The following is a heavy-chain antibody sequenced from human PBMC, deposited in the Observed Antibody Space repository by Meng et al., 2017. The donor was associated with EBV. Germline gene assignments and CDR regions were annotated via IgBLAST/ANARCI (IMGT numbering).Heavy chain of an antibody. Sequence: QVQLQVPGPGLVKPSETLSLTSTVSGGSVNNESYYWGWIRQPPGKGLEYNGYIYYTGSTNYNSSLKSRVTISLDKSKNQFSLKLTSLTAADTAIYYCARGDYTNYPRWFDPWGQGTLVTVSS. V-gene: IGHV4-61*01. CDR1: GGSVNNESYY. J-gene: IGHJ5*02. CDR2: IYYTGST. CDR3: ARGDYTNYPRWFDP. D-gene: IGHD4-11*01.